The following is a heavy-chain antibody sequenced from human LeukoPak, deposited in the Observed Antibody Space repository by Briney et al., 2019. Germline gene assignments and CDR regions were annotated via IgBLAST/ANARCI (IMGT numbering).Heavy chain of an antibody. V-gene: IGHV3-23*01. D-gene: IGHD2-15*01. CDR3: VKDYCSGGSCLGL. Sequence: GGSLRLSCAASGFTFSSYAMSWVRQAPGKGLEWVSAISGSGGSTYYADSVKGRFAISRDNSKNTLYLQMNSLRAEDTAVYYCVKDYCSGGSCLGLWGQGTLVTVSS. CDR1: GFTFSSYA. CDR2: ISGSGGST. J-gene: IGHJ4*02.